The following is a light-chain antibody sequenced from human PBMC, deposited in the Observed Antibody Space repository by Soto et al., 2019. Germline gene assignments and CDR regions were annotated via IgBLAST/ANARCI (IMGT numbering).Light chain of an antibody. CDR2: GAS. CDR3: QQYNNWPPDRT. J-gene: IGKJ1*01. CDR1: QSVGSN. Sequence: DIVMTQSPATLSVSPGERATLSCRASQSVGSNLAWYQQKPGQAPRLLIYGASTRATGIPARFSGSGSGTEFTITISSLQSEDFVIYFCQQYNNWPPDRTFGQGTKVEIK. V-gene: IGKV3-15*01.